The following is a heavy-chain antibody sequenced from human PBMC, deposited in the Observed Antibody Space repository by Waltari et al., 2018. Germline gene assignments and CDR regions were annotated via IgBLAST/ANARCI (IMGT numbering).Heavy chain of an antibody. CDR1: GYPTSVGYY. J-gene: IGHJ4*02. CDR2: IYHSGST. V-gene: IGHV4-38-2*01. D-gene: IGHD3-22*01. Sequence: QVQLQESGPGLVKPSETLSLTCAVPGYPTSVGYYGGGSRQPPGKGLEWIGSIYHSGSTYYNPSLKSRVTISVDTSKNQFSLKLSSVTAADTAVYYCARGGFDSSGYLFDYWGQGTLVTVSS. CDR3: ARGGFDSSGYLFDY.